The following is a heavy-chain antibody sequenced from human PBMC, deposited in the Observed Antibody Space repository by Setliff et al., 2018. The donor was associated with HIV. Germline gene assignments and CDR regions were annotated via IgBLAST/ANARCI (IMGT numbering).Heavy chain of an antibody. CDR2: IIPVFDTA. V-gene: IGHV1-69*13. CDR1: GGTFSSYA. Sequence: SVKVSCKASGGTFSSYAINWVRQAPGQGLEWMGGIIPVFDTANYAQKFQGKVTITADESTSTSSMELSSLGSEDTAVYYCARVNGGNSPYYFDSWGQGTLVTVSS. CDR3: ARVNGGNSPYYFDS. J-gene: IGHJ4*02. D-gene: IGHD2-21*02.